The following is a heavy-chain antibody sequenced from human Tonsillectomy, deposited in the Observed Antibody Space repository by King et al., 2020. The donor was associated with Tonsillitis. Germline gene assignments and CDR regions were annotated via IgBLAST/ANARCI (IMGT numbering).Heavy chain of an antibody. V-gene: IGHV3-66*01. CDR1: EFTVSTNY. CDR2: VYDGGRT. J-gene: IGHJ4*02. D-gene: IGHD3-22*01. CDR3: AGYFYDSSGYPGY. Sequence: VQLVESGGGLVQPGGSLRLSCAASEFTVSTNYMSWVRQAPGKGLEWVSVVYDGGRTSYADSVKGRFTISRDSSKNTVYLQMNSLRAEDTAVYYWAGYFYDSSGYPGYWGQGTLVTVSS.